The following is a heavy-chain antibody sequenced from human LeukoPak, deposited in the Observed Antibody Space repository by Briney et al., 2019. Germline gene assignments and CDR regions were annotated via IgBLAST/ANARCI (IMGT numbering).Heavy chain of an antibody. CDR2: IIPIFGTA. J-gene: IGHJ6*03. V-gene: IGHV1-69*05. Sequence: SVKVSCKASGGTFSSYAISWVRQAPGQGLEWMGGIIPIFGTANYAQKFQGRVTITTDESTSTAYMELSSLRSEDTAVYYCAILRGHKPEFFYYYYYMDVWGKGTTVTVS. CDR1: GGTFSSYA. CDR3: AILRGHKPEFFYYYYYMDV. D-gene: IGHD3-10*01.